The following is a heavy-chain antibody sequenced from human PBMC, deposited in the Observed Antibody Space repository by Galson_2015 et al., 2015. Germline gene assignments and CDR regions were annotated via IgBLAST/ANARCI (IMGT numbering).Heavy chain of an antibody. Sequence: GSSQISYYWNWIRQPPGKGLEWIGYIYYRGTTSYNSFLKSRVTISVDTSKNQFSLNLTSVTAADTAVYYCARDANDAFDIWGQGRMVTVSS. J-gene: IGHJ3*02. CDR2: IYYRGTT. CDR1: GSSQISYY. V-gene: IGHV4-59*12. CDR3: ARDANDAFDI.